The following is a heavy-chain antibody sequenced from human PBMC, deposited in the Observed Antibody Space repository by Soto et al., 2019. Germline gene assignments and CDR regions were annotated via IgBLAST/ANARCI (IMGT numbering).Heavy chain of an antibody. V-gene: IGHV4-30-2*01. CDR3: ASAGGLGAVAADY. CDR1: GGSISSGGYS. Sequence: QLQLQESGSGLVKPSQTLSLTCAVSGGSISSGGYSWSWIRQPPGKGLEWIGYIYHSGSTYYNPSPKRRVTISVDRSKNQFSLKLSSVTAADTAVYYCASAGGLGAVAADYWGPGTLVTVSS. D-gene: IGHD6-19*01. J-gene: IGHJ4*02. CDR2: IYHSGST.